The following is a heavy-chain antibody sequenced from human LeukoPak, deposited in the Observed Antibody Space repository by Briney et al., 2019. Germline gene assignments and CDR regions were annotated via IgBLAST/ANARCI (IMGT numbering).Heavy chain of an antibody. CDR1: GFTFGDYA. J-gene: IGHJ4*02. Sequence: GGSLRLSCTASGFTFGDYAMSWVRQAPGKGLEWVGFIRSKAYGGTTEYAASVKGRFTISRDDSKSIVYLQMNSLKTEDTALYYCTTPPGYYDNSPFDFWGQGTQVTVSS. V-gene: IGHV3-49*04. CDR2: IRSKAYGGTT. D-gene: IGHD3-22*01. CDR3: TTPPGYYDNSPFDF.